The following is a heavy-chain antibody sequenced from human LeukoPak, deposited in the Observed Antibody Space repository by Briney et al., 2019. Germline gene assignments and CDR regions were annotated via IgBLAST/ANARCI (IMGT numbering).Heavy chain of an antibody. V-gene: IGHV3-48*03. CDR2: ISRSGSNI. D-gene: IGHD3-10*02. Sequence: GGSLTLSCAPSGFTFSSYEMNWVRQAPGEGLEWVSYISRSGSNIYYAHSVKGRFTISRDNAKNSLYLQIHSVRPEHTPVYYFAEVGVSMIGGVWGEGATVTISS. CDR3: AEVGVSMIGGV. CDR1: GFTFSSYE. J-gene: IGHJ6*04.